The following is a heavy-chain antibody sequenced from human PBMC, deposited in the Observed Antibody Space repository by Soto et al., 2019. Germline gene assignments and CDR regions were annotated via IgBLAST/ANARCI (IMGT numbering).Heavy chain of an antibody. Sequence: PSETLSLTCTVSGGSISSSGDYWGWIRQPPGKGLEWIGSIYYSGSTYYNPSLKNRVTISVDTSKNQFSMKMSSVTAADKVVYYCARLKQWLVYSYFDYWGQGTLVTVSS. CDR3: ARLKQWLVYSYFDY. V-gene: IGHV4-39*01. D-gene: IGHD6-19*01. CDR1: GGSISSSGDY. J-gene: IGHJ4*02. CDR2: IYYSGST.